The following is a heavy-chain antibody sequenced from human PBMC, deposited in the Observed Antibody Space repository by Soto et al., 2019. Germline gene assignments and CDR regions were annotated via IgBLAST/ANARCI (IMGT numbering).Heavy chain of an antibody. CDR3: VSYRGTTGTTFDY. CDR2: ISGIGATT. CDR1: GFTFRSYA. V-gene: IGHV3-23*01. J-gene: IGHJ4*02. Sequence: GGSLRLSCAASGFTFRSYAMTWVRQAPGKGLEWVSTISGIGATTYYADSVKGRFTLSRDNSKNTLYLQMSSLGADDTAVYYCVSYRGTTGTTFDYWGQGTLVTVSS. D-gene: IGHD1-1*01.